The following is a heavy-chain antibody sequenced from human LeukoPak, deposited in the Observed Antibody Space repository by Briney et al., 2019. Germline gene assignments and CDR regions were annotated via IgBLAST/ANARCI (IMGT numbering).Heavy chain of an antibody. Sequence: PGGSLRLSCAASGFTFSSYWMSWVRQAPGKGLEWVANIKEDGSRNHYVDPVKGRFTISRDNAKNSLYLQMSSLRAEDTAVYYCARQLSGWYDADPYWGQGTLVTVSS. D-gene: IGHD6-19*01. CDR1: GFTFSSYW. CDR3: ARQLSGWYDADPY. V-gene: IGHV3-7*05. CDR2: IKEDGSRN. J-gene: IGHJ4*02.